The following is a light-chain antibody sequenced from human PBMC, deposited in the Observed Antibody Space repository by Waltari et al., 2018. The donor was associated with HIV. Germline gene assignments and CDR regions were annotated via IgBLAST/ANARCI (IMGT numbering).Light chain of an antibody. Sequence: EIVLTQSPGHLSLSPGERATLSCRASQSVTSSYLAWYQQKPGQAPRLLIYGASSRATGIPDRFSGSGSGTDFTLTISRLEPEDFAVYYCQQYGSSPGTFGQGTKVEIK. J-gene: IGKJ1*01. V-gene: IGKV3-20*01. CDR1: QSVTSSY. CDR3: QQYGSSPGT. CDR2: GAS.